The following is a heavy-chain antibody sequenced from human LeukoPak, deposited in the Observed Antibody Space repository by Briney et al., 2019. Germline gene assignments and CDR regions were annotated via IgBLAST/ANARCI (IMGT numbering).Heavy chain of an antibody. CDR1: GYTFINYY. J-gene: IGHJ4*02. D-gene: IGHD4/OR15-4a*01. CDR2: INPNSGGT. Sequence: ASVKVSCKASGYTFINYYIDWVRQAPGQGLEWMGRINPNSGGTKYTQKFQGRVTMTRDTSINTAYMELSRLISDDTAVYYCAVGGAPWHFDHWGQGTLVTVSS. CDR3: AVGGAPWHFDH. V-gene: IGHV1-2*06.